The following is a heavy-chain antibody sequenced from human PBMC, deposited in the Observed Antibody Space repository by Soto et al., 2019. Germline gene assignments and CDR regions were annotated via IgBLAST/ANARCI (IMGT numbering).Heavy chain of an antibody. J-gene: IGHJ4*02. CDR2: ISYDGSNK. CDR1: GFTFSSYA. Sequence: GGSLRLSCAASGFTFSSYAMHWVRQAPGKGLEWVAVISYDGSNKYYADSVKGRFTISRDNSKNTLYLQMNSLRAEDTAVYYCARPPPGATIRGFDYWGQGTLVTVSS. D-gene: IGHD1-26*01. V-gene: IGHV3-30-3*01. CDR3: ARPPPGATIRGFDY.